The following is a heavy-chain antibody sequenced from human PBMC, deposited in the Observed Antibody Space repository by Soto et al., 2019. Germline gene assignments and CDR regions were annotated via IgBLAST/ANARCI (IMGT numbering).Heavy chain of an antibody. CDR1: GYTFTSYA. Sequence: ASVKVSCKASGYTFTSYAMHWVRQAPGQRLEWMGWINAGNGNAKYSQKFQGRVTITRDTSASTAYMELSSLRSEDTAVYYCARDFTPMYSGYDFYHYYGMDVWSQGTTVTVSS. CDR2: INAGNGNA. D-gene: IGHD5-12*01. V-gene: IGHV1-3*01. J-gene: IGHJ6*02. CDR3: ARDFTPMYSGYDFYHYYGMDV.